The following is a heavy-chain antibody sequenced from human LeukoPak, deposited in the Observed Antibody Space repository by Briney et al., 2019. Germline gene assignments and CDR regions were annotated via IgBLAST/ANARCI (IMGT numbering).Heavy chain of an antibody. Sequence: PSETLSLTCAVYGGSFSGYYWSWIRQPPGRGLEWIGEINHSGSTSYNPSLKSRVTISVDTSKNQFSLKLSSVTAADTAVYYCARGNRRSYFDYWGQGTLVTVSS. CDR1: GGSFSGYY. CDR2: INHSGST. J-gene: IGHJ4*02. V-gene: IGHV4-34*01. CDR3: ARGNRRSYFDY.